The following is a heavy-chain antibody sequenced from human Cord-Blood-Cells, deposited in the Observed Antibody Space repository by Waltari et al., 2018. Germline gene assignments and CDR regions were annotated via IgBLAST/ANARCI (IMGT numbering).Heavy chain of an antibody. CDR2: IKQDGSEK. D-gene: IGHD6-19*01. J-gene: IGHJ4*02. V-gene: IGHV3-7*01. CDR3: ARVTSSGWYYFDY. Sequence: EVQLVDSGGGLVQPGGSLRLSCAASGFTFSSYWMSWVRQAPGKGLEWVANIKQDGSEKYYVDSVKGRFTISRDNAKNSLYLQMNSLRAEDTAVYYCARVTSSGWYYFDYWGQGTLVTVSS. CDR1: GFTFSSYW.